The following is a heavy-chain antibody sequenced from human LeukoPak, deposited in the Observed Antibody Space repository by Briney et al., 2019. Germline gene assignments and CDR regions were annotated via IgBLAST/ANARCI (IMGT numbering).Heavy chain of an antibody. CDR3: AKDLEMVAPLPFSYYYYMDV. V-gene: IGHV3-23*01. CDR1: GFTFSSYA. CDR2: ISGSGGST. Sequence: QPGGSLRLSCAASGFTFSSYAMSWVRQAPGKGLGWVSAISGSGGSTYYADSVKGRFTISRDNSKNTLYLQMNSLRAEDTAVYYCAKDLEMVAPLPFSYYYYMDVWGKGTTVTVSS. D-gene: IGHD2-15*01. J-gene: IGHJ6*03.